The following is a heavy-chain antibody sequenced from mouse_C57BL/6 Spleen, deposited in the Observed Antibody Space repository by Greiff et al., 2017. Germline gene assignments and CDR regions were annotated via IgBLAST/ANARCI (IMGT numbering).Heavy chain of an antibody. Sequence: QVQLQQPGAELVKPGASVKLSCKASGYTFTSYWMQWVKQRPGQGLEWIGEIDPSDSYTNYNQKFKGKATLTVDTSSSTAYMQRSSLTSEDSAVYYCARGGGYFDYWGQGTTLTVSS. CDR1: GYTFTSYW. J-gene: IGHJ2*01. CDR3: ARGGGYFDY. CDR2: IDPSDSYT. V-gene: IGHV1-50*01.